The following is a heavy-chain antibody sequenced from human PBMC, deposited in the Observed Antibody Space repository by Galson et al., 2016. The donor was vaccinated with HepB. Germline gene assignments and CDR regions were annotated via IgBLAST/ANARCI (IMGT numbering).Heavy chain of an antibody. V-gene: IGHV3-9*01. CDR1: GFRFDDYA. CDR3: AKDKAPRWKPLNERESFDR. Sequence: SLRLSCAVSGFRFDDYAMHWVRLVPGKGLEWVSGISWNSGSIGYLDSVKGRFTVSRDNAKNSLYLQMNSLRAEDTALYFCAKDKAPRWKPLNERESFDRWGQGTLVTVSS. J-gene: IGHJ4*02. CDR2: ISWNSGSI. D-gene: IGHD2-15*01.